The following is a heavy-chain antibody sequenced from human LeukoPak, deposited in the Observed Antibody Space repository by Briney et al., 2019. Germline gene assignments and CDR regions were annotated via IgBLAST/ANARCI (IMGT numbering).Heavy chain of an antibody. Sequence: GASVKVSCKASGGTFSSYAISWVRQAPGQGLEWMGGTIPIFGTANYAQKFQGRVTITADESTSTAYMEPSSLRSEDTAVYYCAREDTAMGNFDYWGQGTLVTVSS. V-gene: IGHV1-69*13. CDR2: TIPIFGTA. J-gene: IGHJ4*02. CDR1: GGTFSSYA. D-gene: IGHD5-18*01. CDR3: AREDTAMGNFDY.